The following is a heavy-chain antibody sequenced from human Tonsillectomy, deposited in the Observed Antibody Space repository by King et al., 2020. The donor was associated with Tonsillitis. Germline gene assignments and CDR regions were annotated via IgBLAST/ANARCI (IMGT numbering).Heavy chain of an antibody. CDR2: IKEDGSEK. V-gene: IGHV3-7*01. CDR1: GFTFNNYW. CDR3: ARDAPSDSSGYYY. Sequence: EVQLVESGGGLVQPGGSLRLSCAASGFTFNNYWMSWVRQAPGKGLEWVANIKEDGSEKHYVDSVKGRFTISRDNAKNSLYLQMNSLRAEDTAVYYCARDAPSDSSGYYYWGEGTLVTVSS. J-gene: IGHJ4*02. D-gene: IGHD3-22*01.